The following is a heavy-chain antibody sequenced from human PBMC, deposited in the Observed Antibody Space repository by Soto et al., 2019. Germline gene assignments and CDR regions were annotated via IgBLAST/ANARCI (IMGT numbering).Heavy chain of an antibody. CDR1: GYTLTELS. V-gene: IGHV1-24*01. CDR2: FDPEDGET. CDR3: ARLRSGSDAFDI. Sequence: ASVKVSCKVSGYTLTELSMHWVRQAPGKGLEWMGGFDPEDGETIYAQKLQGRVTMTTDTSTSTAYMELRSLRSDDTAVYYCARLRSGSDAFDIWGQGTVVTVSS. D-gene: IGHD3-10*01. J-gene: IGHJ3*02.